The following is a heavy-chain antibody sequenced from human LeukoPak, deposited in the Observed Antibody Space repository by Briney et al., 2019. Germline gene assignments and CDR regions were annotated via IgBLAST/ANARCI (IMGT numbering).Heavy chain of an antibody. V-gene: IGHV4-59*12. CDR3: ARDSGSYDSGGYYFPYYFDF. Sequence: SESLSLTCTVSGGSISSYYWSWIRQPPGKGLEWIGYIYYSGSTYYNPSLQSRVTMSVDTSKNQFSLKLSSVTAADTAVYFCARDSGSYDSGGYYFPYYFDFWGQGTLVTVSS. CDR2: IYYSGST. D-gene: IGHD3-22*01. J-gene: IGHJ4*02. CDR1: GGSISSYY.